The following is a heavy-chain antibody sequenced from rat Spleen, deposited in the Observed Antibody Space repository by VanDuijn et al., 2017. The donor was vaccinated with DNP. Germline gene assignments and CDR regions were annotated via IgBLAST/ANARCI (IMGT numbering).Heavy chain of an antibody. Sequence: EVQVLESGGGLVQPGNSLKLSCATSGFTFSTAWMYWYRQFPEKRLEWVARIKAKSNNYATDYTESVKGRFTISRDDSKSSIYLQMNNLKEEDTAIYYCAWGDYYAMDAWGQGTSVTVSS. J-gene: IGHJ4*01. CDR1: GFTFSTAW. CDR3: AWGDYYAMDA. V-gene: IGHV6-6*01. CDR2: IKAKSNNYAT.